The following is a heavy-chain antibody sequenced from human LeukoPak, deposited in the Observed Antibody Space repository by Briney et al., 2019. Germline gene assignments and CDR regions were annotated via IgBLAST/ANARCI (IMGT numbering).Heavy chain of an antibody. CDR1: GGSISSGSYY. D-gene: IGHD6-13*01. CDR3: ARGQQLEGYYFDY. J-gene: IGHJ4*02. V-gene: IGHV4-61*02. Sequence: SQTLSLTCTDSGGSISSGSYYWSWIRQPAGKGLEWIGRIYTSGSTNYNPSLKSRVTISVDTSKNQFSLKLSSVTAADTAVYYCARGQQLEGYYFDYWGQGTLVTVSS. CDR2: IYTSGST.